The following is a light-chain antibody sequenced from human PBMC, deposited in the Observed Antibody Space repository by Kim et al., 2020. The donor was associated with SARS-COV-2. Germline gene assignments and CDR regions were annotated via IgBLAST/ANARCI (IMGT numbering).Light chain of an antibody. V-gene: IGLV2-14*03. Sequence: QSALTQPASVSGSPGQSITISCTGSTSDIGSYDFVSWYQQRPGRAPKLIIYDVYNRPSGISDRFSGSKSGSTASLTISELQAEDEADYYCRTYTTYSSAFGGGTQLTVL. J-gene: IGLJ3*02. CDR1: TSDIGSYDF. CDR3: RTYTTYSSA. CDR2: DVY.